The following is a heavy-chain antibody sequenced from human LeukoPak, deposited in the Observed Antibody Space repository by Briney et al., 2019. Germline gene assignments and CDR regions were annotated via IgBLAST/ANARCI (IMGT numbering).Heavy chain of an antibody. D-gene: IGHD3-3*01. CDR3: ARGGLRFLEWQPADAFDI. CDR1: GYTFTGYY. V-gene: IGHV1-2*02. J-gene: IGHJ3*02. Sequence: ASVKVPCKASGYTFTGYYMHWVRQAPGQGLEWMGWINPNSGGTNYAQKFQGRVTMTRDTSISTAYMELSRLRSDDTAVYYCARGGLRFLEWQPADAFDIWGQGTMVTVSS. CDR2: INPNSGGT.